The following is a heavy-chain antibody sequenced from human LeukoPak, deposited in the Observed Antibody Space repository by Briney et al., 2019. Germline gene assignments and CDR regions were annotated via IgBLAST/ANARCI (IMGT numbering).Heavy chain of an antibody. Sequence: GGSLRLSGAASGFTFSTYSMTWVRQAPGKGREWVSYISRSSSTMYYADSVKGRFTISRDNAKNSLYLQMSSLRAEDTAVYYCAREVTIFGVGGQSYNWFDPWGQGTLVTVSS. CDR3: AREVTIFGVGGQSYNWFDP. J-gene: IGHJ5*02. CDR2: ISRSSSTM. D-gene: IGHD3-3*01. CDR1: GFTFSTYS. V-gene: IGHV3-48*04.